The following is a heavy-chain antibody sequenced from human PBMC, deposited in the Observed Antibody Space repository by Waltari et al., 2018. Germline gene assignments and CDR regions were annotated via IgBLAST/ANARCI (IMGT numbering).Heavy chain of an antibody. J-gene: IGHJ4*02. CDR2: ISSSGSTI. D-gene: IGHD3-3*01. CDR3: ARARSPGSAYYDFWSGYYPFDL. Sequence: EVQLVESGGGLVQPGGSLRLSCAASGFTFSSYEMNWVRQSPGTGLEWVSYISSSGSTIYYADSVKGRFTISRDNAKNSLYLQMNSLRAEDTAVYYCARARSPGSAYYDFWSGYYPFDLWGQGTLVTVSS. CDR1: GFTFSSYE. V-gene: IGHV3-48*03.